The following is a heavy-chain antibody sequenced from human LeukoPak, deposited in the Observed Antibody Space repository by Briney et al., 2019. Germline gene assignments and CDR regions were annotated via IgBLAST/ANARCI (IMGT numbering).Heavy chain of an antibody. J-gene: IGHJ6*03. CDR1: GGTFSSYA. D-gene: IGHD1-26*01. V-gene: IGHV1-69*13. CDR2: IIPIFGTA. CDR3: ARVGYSGSAYYYYMDV. Sequence: GASVKVSCKASGGTFSSYAISWVRQAPGQGLEWMGRIIPIFGTANYAQKFQGRVTITADESTSTAYMELSSLRSEDTAVYYCARVGYSGSAYYYYMDVWGKGTTVTVSS.